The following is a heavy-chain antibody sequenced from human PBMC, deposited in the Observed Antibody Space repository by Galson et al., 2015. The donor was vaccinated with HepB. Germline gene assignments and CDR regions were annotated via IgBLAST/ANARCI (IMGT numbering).Heavy chain of an antibody. CDR1: GYTFTRYY. V-gene: IGHV1-46*01. D-gene: IGHD2-2*02. CDR2: INPGGGST. J-gene: IGHJ6*02. CDR3: AREAYQLLYDAHYYYGMDV. Sequence: SVKVSCKASGYTFTRYYMHWVRQAPGQGLEWMGTINPGGGSTSYAQKFQGRVTMTRDTSTSTVYMEPSSLRSEDTAVYYCAREAYQLLYDAHYYYGMDVWGQGTTVTVSS.